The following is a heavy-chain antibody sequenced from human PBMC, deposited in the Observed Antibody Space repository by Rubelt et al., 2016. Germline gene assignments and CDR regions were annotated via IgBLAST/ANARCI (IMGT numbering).Heavy chain of an antibody. CDR1: GFTVSSNY. J-gene: IGHJ4*02. Sequence: EVQLVESGGGLIQPGGSLRLSCAASGFTVSSNYMNWVRQAPGKGLEWVSAISGSGGSTYYADSVKGRFTISRDNSKNTLYLQMKSLRAEDTAVYYCAKTTFTSITGTSLDFDYWGQGTLVTVSS. V-gene: IGHV3-23*04. D-gene: IGHD1-20*01. CDR2: ISGSGGST. CDR3: AKTTFTSITGTSLDFDY.